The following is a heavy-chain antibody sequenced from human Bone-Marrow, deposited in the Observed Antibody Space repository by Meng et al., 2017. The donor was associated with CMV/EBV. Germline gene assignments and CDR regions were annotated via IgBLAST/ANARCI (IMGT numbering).Heavy chain of an antibody. D-gene: IGHD1-26*01. J-gene: IGHJ4*02. CDR1: GGSFSGYY. V-gene: IGHV4-34*01. CDR3: ARDGPRGFDY. CDR2: INHSGST. Sequence: SETLSLTCAVYGGSFSGYYWSWIRQPPGKGLEWIGEINHSGSTNYNPSLKSRVTISVDTSKNQFSLKLSSVTAADTAVYYCARDGPRGFDYWGQGRLVTVYS.